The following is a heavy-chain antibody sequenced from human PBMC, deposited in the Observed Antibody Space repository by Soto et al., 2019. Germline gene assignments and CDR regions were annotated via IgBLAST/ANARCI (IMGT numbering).Heavy chain of an antibody. V-gene: IGHV3-48*01. CDR1: GFTFSRYS. CDR2: INSGSNTM. CDR3: ARDPAAEEYFDY. Sequence: GGSLRLSCAASGFTFSRYSMNWVRQAPGKGLEWVSYINSGSNTMYYADSWKGGFTISRDNADNSRYLQMNSLRAEHTAVYYCARDPAAEEYFDYWGLGTLVTVSS. J-gene: IGHJ4*02.